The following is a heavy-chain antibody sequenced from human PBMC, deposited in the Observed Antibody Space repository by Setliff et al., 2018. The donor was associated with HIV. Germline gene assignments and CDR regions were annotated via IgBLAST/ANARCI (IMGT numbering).Heavy chain of an antibody. V-gene: IGHV4-31*03. CDR1: GVSISSGGYY. D-gene: IGHD3-10*01. CDR3: ARAPMVPRSEAFDI. CDR2: IYYSEST. Sequence: PSETLSLTCTVSGVSISSGGYYWSWIRQHPGKGLEWIGYIYYSESTYYNPSLRSRLTISMDTSKNQFSLKLSSVTAADTAVYYCARAPMVPRSEAFDIWGQGTMVPVSS. J-gene: IGHJ3*02.